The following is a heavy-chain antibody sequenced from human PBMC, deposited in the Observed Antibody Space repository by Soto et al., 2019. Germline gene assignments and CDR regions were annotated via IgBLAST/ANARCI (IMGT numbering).Heavy chain of an antibody. CDR3: ASNDAYAAGYSSYRTDV. CDR2: ISSYGSDT. J-gene: IGHJ6*02. D-gene: IGHD2-15*01. V-gene: IGHV3-74*01. Sequence: EVQLVESGGGLVLPGGSLRLSCAASGFTFSRYWMHWVRQAPGKGLVWVSRISSYGSDTHYADSVKGRFTISRDNAKNTVYLQMDSVGAYDWDGYYCASNDAYAAGYSSYRTDVRGPGTTVTVSS. CDR1: GFTFSRYW.